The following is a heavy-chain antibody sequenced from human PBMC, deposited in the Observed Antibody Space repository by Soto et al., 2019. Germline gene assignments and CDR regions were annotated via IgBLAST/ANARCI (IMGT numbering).Heavy chain of an antibody. CDR2: IRQSGDRS. J-gene: IGHJ4*02. Sequence: GGSLRLSCAASGFIFSNFAMYWVRRAPGKGLEWVSAIRQSGDRSSYADSAKGRFTISRDNSKNTLYLQMNGLRLDDTAVYYCVTAVRTRLDNWGTGTLVTVSS. D-gene: IGHD3-10*01. CDR1: GFIFSNFA. V-gene: IGHV3-23*01. CDR3: VTAVRTRLDN.